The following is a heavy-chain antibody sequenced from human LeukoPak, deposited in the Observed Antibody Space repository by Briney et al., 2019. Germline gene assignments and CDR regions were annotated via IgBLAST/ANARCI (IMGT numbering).Heavy chain of an antibody. CDR3: ARGRRDYYDSSGFNFDY. J-gene: IGHJ4*02. CDR1: GASISSHY. Sequence: PSETLSLTCTVSGASISSHYWSWIRQPPGKGLEWIGYIKYSGSTKNNSSLKSRVTTSVDTSKNQVTLKLSSVTAADTAVYYCARGRRDYYDSSGFNFDYWGQGTLVTVSS. V-gene: IGHV4-59*11. D-gene: IGHD3-22*01. CDR2: IKYSGST.